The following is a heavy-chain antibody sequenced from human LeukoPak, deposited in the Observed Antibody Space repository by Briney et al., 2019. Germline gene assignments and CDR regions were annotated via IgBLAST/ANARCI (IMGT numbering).Heavy chain of an antibody. V-gene: IGHV3-48*01. D-gene: IGHD3-3*01. CDR1: GFTFSSYS. J-gene: IGHJ6*03. Sequence: GGSLRLSCEASGFTFSSYSMNWVRQAPGKGLEWVSYISSSSSTIYYADSVKGRFTISRDNAKNSLYLQMNSLRAEDTAVYYCARDITMPPYYYHYMDVWGKGTTVTVSS. CDR3: ARDITMPPYYYHYMDV. CDR2: ISSSSSTI.